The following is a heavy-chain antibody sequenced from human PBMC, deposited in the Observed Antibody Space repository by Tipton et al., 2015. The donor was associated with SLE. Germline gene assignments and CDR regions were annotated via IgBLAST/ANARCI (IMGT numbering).Heavy chain of an antibody. J-gene: IGHJ4*02. CDR1: GVSISSSY. V-gene: IGHV4-4*07. Sequence: TLSLTCNVSGVSISSSYWSWIRQPAGKGLEWIGRIYTSGATDDNPSLKSRVTMSVDMSKNQIFLKLTSVTAADTAVYYCVVCSPSSCAYFDYWGQGRLVTVSS. CDR3: VVCSPSSCAYFDY. D-gene: IGHD2-2*01. CDR2: IYTSGAT.